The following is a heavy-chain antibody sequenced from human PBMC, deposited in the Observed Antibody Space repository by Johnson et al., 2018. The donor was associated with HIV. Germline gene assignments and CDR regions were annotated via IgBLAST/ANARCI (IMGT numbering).Heavy chain of an antibody. CDR3: ARDEPYNLNAFDI. D-gene: IGHD5-24*01. V-gene: IGHV3-30*03. J-gene: IGHJ3*02. Sequence: QVQLVESGGGVVQPGRSLRLSCAASGFTISSYGMHWVRQAPGKGLEWVAVISYGGSNKYYADSVKGRFTVSRDNSKNTLYLQMNSLRADDTAVYYCARDEPYNLNAFDIWGQGTMVTVSS. CDR1: GFTISSYG. CDR2: ISYGGSNK.